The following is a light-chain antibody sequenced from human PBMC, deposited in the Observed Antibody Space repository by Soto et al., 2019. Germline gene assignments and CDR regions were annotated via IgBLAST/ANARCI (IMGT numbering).Light chain of an antibody. CDR1: SSDVGSYNL. CDR3: CSYAGSHVV. CDR2: EVS. V-gene: IGLV2-23*02. Sequence: QSVLTQPASVSGSPGQSITISCTGTSSDVGSYNLVSWYQQHPGKAPKLMISEVSMRPSGVSNRFSGSKSGNTASLTISGLQAEDEADYYCCSYAGSHVVFGGGTKVTVL. J-gene: IGLJ2*01.